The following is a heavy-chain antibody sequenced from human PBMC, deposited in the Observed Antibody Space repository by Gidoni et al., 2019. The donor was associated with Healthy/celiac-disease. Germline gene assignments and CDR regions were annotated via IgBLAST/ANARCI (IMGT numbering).Heavy chain of an antibody. CDR2: IIPIFGTA. CDR1: GGTFSSYA. CDR3: ARGRTSLYFDY. V-gene: IGHV1-69*01. Sequence: QGQLVQSGAEVKKPGASVKVSCKASGGTFSSYAISWVRQAPGQGLEWMGGIIPIFGTAPSAQKFQGRVTITADQSTSTAYMELSSLSSEDTAVYYCARGRTSLYFDYWGQGTLVTVSS. J-gene: IGHJ4*02.